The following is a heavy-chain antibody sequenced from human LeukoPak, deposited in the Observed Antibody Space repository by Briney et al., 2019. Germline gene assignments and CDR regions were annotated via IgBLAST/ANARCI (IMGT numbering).Heavy chain of an antibody. CDR2: INPNSGGT. Sequence: GASVKVSCKASGYTFTSYDINWVRQATGQGLAWMGWINPNSGGTNYAQKFQGRVTMTRDTSISTAYMELSRLRSDDTAVYYCARTSDLWGETDYWGQGTLVTVSS. J-gene: IGHJ4*02. D-gene: IGHD3-16*01. V-gene: IGHV1-2*02. CDR1: GYTFTSYD. CDR3: ARTSDLWGETDY.